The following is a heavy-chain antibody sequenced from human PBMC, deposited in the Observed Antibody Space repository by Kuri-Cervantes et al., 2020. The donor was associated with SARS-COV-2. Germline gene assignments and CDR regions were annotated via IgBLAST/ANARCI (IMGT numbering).Heavy chain of an antibody. CDR2: ITRSSVYI. V-gene: IGHV3-21*01. Sequence: GGSLRLSCVASGFTFSAYTLNWVRQAPGKGLEWVSSITRSSVYISYADSLKGRFTISRDNAKNSLYLQMNSLRAEDTAVYYCARENAGATPFDYWGQGTLVTVSS. CDR1: GFTFSAYT. CDR3: ARENAGATPFDY. J-gene: IGHJ4*02. D-gene: IGHD1-26*01.